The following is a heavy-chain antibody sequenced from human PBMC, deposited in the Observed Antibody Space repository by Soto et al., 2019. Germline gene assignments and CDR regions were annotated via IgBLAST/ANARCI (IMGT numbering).Heavy chain of an antibody. CDR1: GDSVTISDYY. CDR2: IHYSGST. V-gene: IGHV4-39*01. CDR3: AAHDSGGYYAEY. D-gene: IGHD3-22*01. Sequence: QLQLQESGPGLVKPSETLSLTCTVSGDSVTISDYYWGWIRQPPGKGLEWIGSIHYSGSTYYNPSLKSRVHISGDTAKKQFSLKLTSVTAADAAVYYCAAHDSGGYYAEYWGQGTLVTVSA. J-gene: IGHJ4*02.